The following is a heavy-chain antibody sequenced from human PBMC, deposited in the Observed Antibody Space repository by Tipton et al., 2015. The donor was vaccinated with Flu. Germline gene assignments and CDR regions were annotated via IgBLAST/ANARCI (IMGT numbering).Heavy chain of an antibody. CDR1: GSTFGSYA. CDR3: ARDAQGRQQLIYFFDY. CDR2: ISGSGGST. Sequence: SLRLSCAASGSTFGSYAMSWARQAPGKGLEWVSGISGSGGSTYYADSVKGRFTISRDNAKNSLYLQMNSLRAEDTAVYYCARDAQGRQQLIYFFDYWGQGTLVTVSS. V-gene: IGHV3-23*01. D-gene: IGHD6-13*01. J-gene: IGHJ4*02.